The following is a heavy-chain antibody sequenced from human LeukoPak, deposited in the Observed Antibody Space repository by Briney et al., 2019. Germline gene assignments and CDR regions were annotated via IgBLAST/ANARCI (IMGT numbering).Heavy chain of an antibody. Sequence: SEALSLTCAVYGGSFSGYYWSWIRQPPGKGLEWIGEINHSGSTNYNPSLKSRVTISVDTSKNQFSLKLSSVTAADTAVYYCARRRTYYYDSSGYYVTFFDYWGQGTLVTVSS. D-gene: IGHD3-22*01. J-gene: IGHJ4*02. CDR1: GGSFSGYY. CDR3: ARRRTYYYDSSGYYVTFFDY. CDR2: INHSGST. V-gene: IGHV4-34*01.